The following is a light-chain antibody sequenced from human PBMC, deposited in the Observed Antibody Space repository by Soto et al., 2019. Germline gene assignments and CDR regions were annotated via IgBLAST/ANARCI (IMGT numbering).Light chain of an antibody. CDR2: DAS. CDR3: QQYDSSSPT. CDR1: QNISVW. J-gene: IGKJ2*01. Sequence: DIQMTQSPSTLSASVGDGVTITCRASQNISVWLAWYQQRPGKAPKFLIYDASSLETGVTSRFSGSGSGTEFNLTIRSLQPDDFATYYCQQYDSSSPTFGQGTKLEIK. V-gene: IGKV1-5*01.